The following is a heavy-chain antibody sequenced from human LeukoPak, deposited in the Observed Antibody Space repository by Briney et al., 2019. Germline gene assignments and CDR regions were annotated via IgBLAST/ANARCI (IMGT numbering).Heavy chain of an antibody. Sequence: SETLSLTCTVSGGSISSSSYYWGWIRQPPGKGLEWIGSIYYSGSTYYNPSLKSRVTISVDTSKNQFSLKLSSVTAADTAVYYCARAVSSSGWYWDWGQGTLVTVSS. CDR1: GGSISSSSYY. J-gene: IGHJ4*02. CDR2: IYYSGST. V-gene: IGHV4-39*07. D-gene: IGHD6-19*01. CDR3: ARAVSSSGWYWD.